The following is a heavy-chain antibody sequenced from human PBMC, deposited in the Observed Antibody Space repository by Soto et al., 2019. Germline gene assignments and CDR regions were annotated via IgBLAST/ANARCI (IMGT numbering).Heavy chain of an antibody. CDR2: IYYLGRT. CDR3: ARHAHPLGWFDP. V-gene: IGHV4-59*11. Sequence: PSETLSLTCTLSGGSLSTHYWNWIRQPPGKGLEWIGYIYYLGRTNYNSSLRSRGTMSIDTSKNQFSLRLSLLTAADTAVYYSARHAHPLGWFDPWGQGTPVTVSS. J-gene: IGHJ5*02. CDR1: GGSLSTHY. D-gene: IGHD2-2*01.